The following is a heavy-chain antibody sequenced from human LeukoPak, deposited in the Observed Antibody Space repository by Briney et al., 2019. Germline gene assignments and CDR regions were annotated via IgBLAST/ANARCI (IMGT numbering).Heavy chain of an antibody. V-gene: IGHV5-51*01. D-gene: IGHD2-15*01. CDR1: GYSSTNYW. Sequence: PGESLKISCKGSGYSSTNYWIGWVRQMPGKGLEWMGIIYPGDSDTRYSPSFQGQVTISADKSINTAYLQWSSLKASDTAMYYCARRGYCSGDGCFSHAFDIWGQGTMVTVSS. J-gene: IGHJ3*02. CDR3: ARRGYCSGDGCFSHAFDI. CDR2: IYPGDSDT.